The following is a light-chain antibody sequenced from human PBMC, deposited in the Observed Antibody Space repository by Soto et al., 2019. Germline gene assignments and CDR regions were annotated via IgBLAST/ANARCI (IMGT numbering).Light chain of an antibody. J-gene: IGKJ5*01. CDR2: TGS. V-gene: IGKV1-12*01. CDR3: QQAASFPIT. Sequence: IQMTQSPSYVSASVGDRVTITCRASQGIKNWLAWYQQKPGKAPNLLIYTGSSLQSGVPSRFSGSGSGTDFTLTITSLQPEDFATYYCQQAASFPITFGQGTRLEIK. CDR1: QGIKNW.